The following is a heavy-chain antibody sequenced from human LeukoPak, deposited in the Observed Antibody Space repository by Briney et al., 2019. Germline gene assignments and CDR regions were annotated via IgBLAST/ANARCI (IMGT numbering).Heavy chain of an antibody. CDR2: MSGGGTTT. CDR3: AKTYDNLWYFDF. J-gene: IGHJ4*02. D-gene: IGHD1-1*01. V-gene: IGHV3-23*01. Sequence: GGSLRLSCAASGLSAYGMIWVRQAPGKGLAWVSAMSGGGTTTYYADSAKGRFTISQDNSKNTLYLQLNSLRAEDTAIYYCAKTYDNLWYFDFWGQGTLVTVSS. CDR1: GLSAYG.